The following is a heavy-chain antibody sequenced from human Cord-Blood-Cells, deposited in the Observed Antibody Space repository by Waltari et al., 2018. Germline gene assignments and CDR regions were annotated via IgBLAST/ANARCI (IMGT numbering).Heavy chain of an antibody. CDR1: GFTFSSYS. Sequence: EVQLVESGGGLVKPGGSLRLSCAASGFTFSSYSMNWVRQAPGKGLEWVSSISSSSSYIYYADAGKGLFTISRDNAKNSLYLQMNSLRAEDTAVYYCARPYYDFWSGYYYFDYWGQGTLVTVSS. D-gene: IGHD3-3*01. CDR2: ISSSSSYI. J-gene: IGHJ4*02. CDR3: ARPYYDFWSGYYYFDY. V-gene: IGHV3-21*01.